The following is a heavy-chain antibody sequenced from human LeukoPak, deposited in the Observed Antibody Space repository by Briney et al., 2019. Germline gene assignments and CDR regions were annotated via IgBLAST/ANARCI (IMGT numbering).Heavy chain of an antibody. Sequence: KPSETLSLTCTVSGGSISNYYWSWIRQPPGKGLEWIGYIYYTGNTNYSPSLKSRVTISVDTSKNQFSLKLRSVTAADTALYYCATGYRYCNHGACYPYYFDNWGQGTLVTVSS. V-gene: IGHV4-59*01. J-gene: IGHJ4*02. CDR1: GGSISNYY. CDR3: ATGYRYCNHGACYPYYFDN. D-gene: IGHD2-8*01. CDR2: IYYTGNT.